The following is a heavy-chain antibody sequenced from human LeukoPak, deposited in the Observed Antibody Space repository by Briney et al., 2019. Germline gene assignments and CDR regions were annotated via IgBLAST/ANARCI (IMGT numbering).Heavy chain of an antibody. Sequence: PGGSLRLSCAASGFTFSNYAMHWVRQAPGKGLEWVALMSYDGSNEFYADSVKGRFTISRDNSKSTLYLQMNSLKAEDTAVYYCARGGVTTMTLRDLWLDYWGQGTLVTVSS. CDR3: ARGGVTTMTLRDLWLDY. D-gene: IGHD4-17*01. J-gene: IGHJ4*02. CDR1: GFTFSNYA. CDR2: MSYDGSNE. V-gene: IGHV3-30-3*01.